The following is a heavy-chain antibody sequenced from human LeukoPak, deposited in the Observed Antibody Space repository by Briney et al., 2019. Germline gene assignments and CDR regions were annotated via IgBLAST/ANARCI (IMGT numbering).Heavy chain of an antibody. CDR1: GYTFTSYG. D-gene: IGHD6-19*01. CDR2: ISAYNGNT. CDR3: ARDQAVPRAFDI. J-gene: IGHJ3*02. V-gene: IGHV1-18*01. Sequence: ASVKVSCKASGYTFTSYGISWVRQAPGQGLEWMGWISAYNGNTNYAQKLQGRVTMTTDTSASTAYMELSSLRSEDTAVYYCARDQAVPRAFDIWGQGTTVTVSS.